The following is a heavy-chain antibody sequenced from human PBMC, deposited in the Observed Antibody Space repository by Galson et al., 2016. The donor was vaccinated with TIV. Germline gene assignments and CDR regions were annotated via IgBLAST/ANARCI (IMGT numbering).Heavy chain of an antibody. J-gene: IGHJ6*02. CDR2: IYHRGST. V-gene: IGHV4-4*02. CDR1: GGSISNSHW. CDR3: ARWPGSSSSGYYYYGLDV. Sequence: SETLSLTCAVSGGSISNSHWWSWVRQPPGKGLEWIGEIYHRGSTNYNPSLKSRVSISVDKSKTQFSLTLSSVTAADTAVYYCARWPGSSSSGYYYYGLDVWGQGTTITVSS. D-gene: IGHD6-6*01.